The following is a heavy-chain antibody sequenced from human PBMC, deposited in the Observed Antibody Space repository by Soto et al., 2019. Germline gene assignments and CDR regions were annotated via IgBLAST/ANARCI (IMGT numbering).Heavy chain of an antibody. CDR3: ARENTGWPDALVR. D-gene: IGHD6-19*01. Sequence: DVQLVESGGGLVQPGGSLRLSCAVSGFTVSSDYMSWVRQTPAKGLEWFSAIYSGGETYYAVSVKGRFTMSRDNSKNTLSLQMNSLRAEDTAVYYCARENTGWPDALVRWGQGTVVTVS. V-gene: IGHV3-66*01. CDR2: IYSGGET. CDR1: GFTVSSDY. J-gene: IGHJ3*02.